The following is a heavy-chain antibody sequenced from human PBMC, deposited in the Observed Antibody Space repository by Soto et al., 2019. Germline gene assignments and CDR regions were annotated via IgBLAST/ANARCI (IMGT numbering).Heavy chain of an antibody. J-gene: IGHJ4*02. CDR1: GFTFSSYA. V-gene: IGHV3-23*01. CDR3: AKAVIAAAVFPFDY. D-gene: IGHD6-13*01. Sequence: EVQLLESGGGLVQPGGSLRLSCEASGFTFSSYAMSWVRQAPGKGLEWVSAISGSGGSTYYADSVKGRFTISRDNSKNTRYLQMNSLRTEDTAVYYCAKAVIAAAVFPFDYWGQGTLVTVSS. CDR2: ISGSGGST.